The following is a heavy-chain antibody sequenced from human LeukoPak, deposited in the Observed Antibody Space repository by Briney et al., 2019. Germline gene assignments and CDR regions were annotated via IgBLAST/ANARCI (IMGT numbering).Heavy chain of an antibody. V-gene: IGHV4-34*01. J-gene: IGHJ5*02. CDR3: ARQYCSGGSCYSFGWFDP. CDR1: GGSFSGYY. CDR2: INHSGST. Sequence: KPSETLSLTCAVYGGSFSGYYWSWIRQPPGKGLEWIGEINHSGSTNYNPSLKSRVTISVDTSKNQFSLKLSSVTAADTAVYYCARQYCSGGSCYSFGWFDPWGQGTLVTVSS. D-gene: IGHD2-15*01.